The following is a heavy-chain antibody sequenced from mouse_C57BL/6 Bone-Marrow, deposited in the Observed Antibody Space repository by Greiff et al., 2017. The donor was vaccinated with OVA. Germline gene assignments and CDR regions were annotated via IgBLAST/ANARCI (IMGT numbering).Heavy chain of an antibody. CDR3: TRVYYDYVPSRPLYGYFDV. CDR2: IYPGNSDT. CDR1: GYTFTSYW. J-gene: IGHJ1*03. Sequence: EVQLQQSGTVLARPGASVKMSCKTSGYTFTSYWMHWVKQRPGQGLEWIGAIYPGNSDTSYNQKFKGKAKLTAATSASTAYMELSSLTNEDSAVYYCTRVYYDYVPSRPLYGYFDVWSKGTTVTVSS. V-gene: IGHV1-5*01. D-gene: IGHD2-4*01.